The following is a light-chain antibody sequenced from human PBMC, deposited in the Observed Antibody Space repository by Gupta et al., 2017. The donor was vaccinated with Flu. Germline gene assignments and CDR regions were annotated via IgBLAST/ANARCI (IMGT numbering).Light chain of an antibody. Sequence: QPVVPQEPSLTVSPGGTVALTCASSAGAVISDYYPNWFQQKAVQAHRALIYKTDNKYAWTHARFSVYLRVGKAALTLSGAQPEDEDDYYCLIMYGNAWVFGGGTKLTVL. J-gene: IGLJ3*02. V-gene: IGLV7-43*01. CDR2: KTD. CDR1: AGAVISDYY. CDR3: LIMYGNAWV.